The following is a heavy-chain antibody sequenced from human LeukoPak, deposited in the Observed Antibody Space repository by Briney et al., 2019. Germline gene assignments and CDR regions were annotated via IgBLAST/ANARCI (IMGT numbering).Heavy chain of an antibody. J-gene: IGHJ3*02. CDR2: IYYSGST. CDR3: ARRIGAYDSSGYYAFDI. D-gene: IGHD3-22*01. CDR1: GGSISSSSYY. V-gene: IGHV4-39*01. Sequence: SETLSLTCTVSGGSISSSSYYWGWIRQPPGKGLEWIGSIYYSGSTYYNPSLKSRVTISVDTSKNQFSLKLSSVTAADTAVYYYARRIGAYDSSGYYAFDIWGQGTMVTVSS.